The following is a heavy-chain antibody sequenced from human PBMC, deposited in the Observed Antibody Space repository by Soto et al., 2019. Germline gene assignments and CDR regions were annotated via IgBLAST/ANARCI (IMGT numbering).Heavy chain of an antibody. V-gene: IGHV4-34*01. D-gene: IGHD2-2*01. Sequence: SETLSLTCAVYGGSFSGYYWSWIRQPPGKGLEWIGEINHSGSTNYNPSLKSRVTISVDTSKNQFSLKLSSVTAADTAVYYCARELAVYCSSTSCQPNWFDPWGQGTLVTVSS. J-gene: IGHJ5*02. CDR1: GGSFSGYY. CDR3: ARELAVYCSSTSCQPNWFDP. CDR2: INHSGST.